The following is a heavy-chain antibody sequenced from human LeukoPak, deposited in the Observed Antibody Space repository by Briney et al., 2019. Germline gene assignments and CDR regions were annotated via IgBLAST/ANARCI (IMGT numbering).Heavy chain of an antibody. J-gene: IGHJ4*02. D-gene: IGHD6-19*01. CDR3: ARDLGAVADHYFDY. V-gene: IGHV3-23*01. Sequence: GGTLRLSCAASGFTFSSYGMSWVRQAPGKGLEWVSAISGSGGSTYYADSVKGRFTISRDNAKNSLYLQMNSLRAEDTAVYYCARDLGAVADHYFDYWGQGTLVTVSS. CDR1: GFTFSSYG. CDR2: ISGSGGST.